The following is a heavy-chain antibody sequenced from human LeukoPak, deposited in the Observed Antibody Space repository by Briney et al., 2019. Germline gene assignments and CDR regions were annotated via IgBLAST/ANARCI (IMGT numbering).Heavy chain of an antibody. CDR1: GYTFTSYG. CDR3: ARGYYDYGDYARKYFDY. CDR2: ISAYNGNT. J-gene: IGHJ4*02. D-gene: IGHD4-17*01. Sequence: ASVKVSCKASGYTFTSYGISWVRQAPGQGLEWMGWISAYNGNTNYAQKLQGRVTMTTNTSTSTAYMELRSLRSDDTAVYYCARGYYDYGDYARKYFDYWGQGTLVTVSS. V-gene: IGHV1-18*01.